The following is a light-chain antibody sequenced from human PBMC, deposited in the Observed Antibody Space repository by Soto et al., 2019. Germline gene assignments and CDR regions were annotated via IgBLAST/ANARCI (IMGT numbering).Light chain of an antibody. CDR1: QSVSSNY. CDR2: GAS. CDR3: QRYGTSLPLT. J-gene: IGKJ4*01. V-gene: IGKV3-20*01. Sequence: EIVLTQSPGTLSLSPGDRATLSYRASQSVSSNYLAWYQQKPGQAPRLLIYGASSRATGIPDRFSGSGSGTDFTLTISRLEPEDFAVYYCQRYGTSLPLTFGGGTKVDIK.